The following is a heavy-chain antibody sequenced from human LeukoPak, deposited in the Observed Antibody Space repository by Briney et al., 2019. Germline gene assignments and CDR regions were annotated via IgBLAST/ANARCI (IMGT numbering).Heavy chain of an antibody. J-gene: IGHJ5*02. D-gene: IGHD2/OR15-2a*01. Sequence: GGSLRLSCAASGSTFRAHSMHWVRQAPGKGLEWVAFTSYDGSKKYYGGSVKGRFTISRDNSKNTLYLQMSTLRAEDTAVYYCTRNPEMQYWFDPWGQGTLVTVSS. CDR3: TRNPEMQYWFDP. CDR1: GSTFRAHS. V-gene: IGHV3-30-3*01. CDR2: TSYDGSKK.